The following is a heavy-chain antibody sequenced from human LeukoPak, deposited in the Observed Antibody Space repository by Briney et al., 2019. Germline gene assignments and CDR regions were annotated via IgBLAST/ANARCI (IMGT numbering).Heavy chain of an antibody. CDR1: GFTFSSYA. CDR3: AKDMTTWGYPPTHY. V-gene: IGHV3-23*01. CDR2: ISGSGGST. D-gene: IGHD5-12*01. J-gene: IGHJ4*02. Sequence: PGGSLRLSCAASGFTFSSYAMSWVRQAPGKGLEWVSAISGSGGSTYYADSVKGRFTISRDNSKNTLYLQMNSLRAEDTAVYYCAKDMTTWGYPPTHYWGQGTLVTVSP.